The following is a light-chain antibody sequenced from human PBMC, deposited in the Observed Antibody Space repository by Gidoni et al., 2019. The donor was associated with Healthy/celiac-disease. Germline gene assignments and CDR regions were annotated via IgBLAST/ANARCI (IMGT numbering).Light chain of an antibody. V-gene: IGKV1-33*01. CDR3: QQYDNLPGT. CDR1: QDISNY. J-gene: IGKJ2*02. CDR2: DAS. Sequence: DIQMTQSPSSLSASVGDRVTITCQASQDISNYLNWYQQKPGKAPKLLIYDASNLETGVPSRFSGSGSGTDFTFTISSLQPEDIATYYCQQYDNLPGTFXQXTKLEIK.